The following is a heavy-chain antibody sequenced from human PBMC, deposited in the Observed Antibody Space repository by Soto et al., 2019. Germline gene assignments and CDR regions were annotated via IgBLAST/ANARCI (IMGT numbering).Heavy chain of an antibody. Sequence: SETLSLTCSVSSASISSYYYTWIRQTPGKGLEWIGYIYLGGSINYNPSFKSRVIISVDTSKNQFSLKLSSVTAADTAVYYCARAQEGYYYDSSGYYYFDYWGQGTLVTVSS. D-gene: IGHD3-22*01. J-gene: IGHJ4*02. CDR2: IYLGGSI. CDR3: ARAQEGYYYDSSGYYYFDY. V-gene: IGHV4-59*12. CDR1: SASISSYY.